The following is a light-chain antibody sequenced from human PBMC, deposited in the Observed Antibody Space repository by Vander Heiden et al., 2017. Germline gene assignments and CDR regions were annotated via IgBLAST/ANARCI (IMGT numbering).Light chain of an antibody. CDR3: HHRGNWPWT. Sequence: EIVLTQSPATLSLSPGERATLSCRPSQGVSGYLVWYQKKPGQPPRLLIYDAFKRATGIPARFSGSVSGTDYTLTIGNLEPEDFAIYYCHHRGNWPWTFGQGTKVEIK. J-gene: IGKJ1*01. V-gene: IGKV3D-11*01. CDR2: DAF. CDR1: QGVSGY.